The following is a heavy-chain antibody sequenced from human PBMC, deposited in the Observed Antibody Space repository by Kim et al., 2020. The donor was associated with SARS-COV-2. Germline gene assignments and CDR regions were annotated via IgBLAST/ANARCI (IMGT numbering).Heavy chain of an antibody. D-gene: IGHD6-19*01. CDR3: ARQMYSSGWYLDY. J-gene: IGHJ4*02. Sequence: GESLKISCKGSGYSFTSYWIGWVRQMPGKRLEWMGIIYPGDSDTRYSPSFQGQVTISADKSISTAYLQWSSLKASDTAMYYCARQMYSSGWYLDYWGQGTQVTVSA. V-gene: IGHV5-51*01. CDR1: GYSFTSYW. CDR2: IYPGDSDT.